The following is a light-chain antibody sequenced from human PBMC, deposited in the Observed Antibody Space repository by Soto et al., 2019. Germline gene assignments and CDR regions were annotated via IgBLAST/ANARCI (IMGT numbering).Light chain of an antibody. V-gene: IGKV3-11*01. CDR2: DAA. J-gene: IGKJ3*01. CDR3: QQRSNWPLT. Sequence: EIVLTQSPATLSLSPGERAALSCRASQNIRNYLARYQQKPGQSPRLLIYDAANRATDFPARFSGNGSGTDFTLTISGLEPEDLAVYFCQQRSNWPLTFGPGTKV. CDR1: QNIRNY.